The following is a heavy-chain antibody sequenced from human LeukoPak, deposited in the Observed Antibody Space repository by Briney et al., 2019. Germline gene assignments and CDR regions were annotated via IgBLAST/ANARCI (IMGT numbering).Heavy chain of an antibody. V-gene: IGHV3-7*01. CDR1: GIIVSRYW. CDR3: ARDLTGTLSMDV. J-gene: IGHJ6*04. CDR2: IKEDGSEK. D-gene: IGHD1-20*01. Sequence: GSLRLSCAASGIIVSRYWMTWVRQAPGKGLEWVADIKEDGSEKHYVDSVKGRFTISRDNAENSLYLQMNSLRAEDTAVYYCARDLTGTLSMDVWGKGTTVTVSP.